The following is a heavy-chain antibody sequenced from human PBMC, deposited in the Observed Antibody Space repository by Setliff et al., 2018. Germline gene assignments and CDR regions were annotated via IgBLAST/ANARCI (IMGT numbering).Heavy chain of an antibody. V-gene: IGHV3-7*01. CDR1: GFTFSSFW. CDR2: INQDGSGK. J-gene: IGHJ4*02. Sequence: GGSLRLSCAASGFTFSSFWMAWVRQSPGRGLEWVANINQDGSGKFYVDSVKGRFTISRDNAKNSLSLQMNSLRAEDTAVYYCARDFYSYGSRSYYKTNLDYWGQGTQVTVSS. D-gene: IGHD3-10*01. CDR3: ARDFYSYGSRSYYKTNLDY.